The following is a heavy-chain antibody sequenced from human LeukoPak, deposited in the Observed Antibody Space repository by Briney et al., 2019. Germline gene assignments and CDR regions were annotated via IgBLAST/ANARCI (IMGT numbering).Heavy chain of an antibody. CDR3: ARSGIAVARLVPFYY. D-gene: IGHD6-19*01. J-gene: IGHJ4*02. V-gene: IGHV4-30-2*01. Sequence: PSQTLSLTCTVSGGSISSGGYYWSWIRRPPGKGLEWIGYIYHSGSTYYNPSLKSRVTISVDRSKNQFSLKLSSVTAADTAVYYCARSGIAVARLVPFYYWGQGTLVTVSS. CDR1: GGSISSGGYY. CDR2: IYHSGST.